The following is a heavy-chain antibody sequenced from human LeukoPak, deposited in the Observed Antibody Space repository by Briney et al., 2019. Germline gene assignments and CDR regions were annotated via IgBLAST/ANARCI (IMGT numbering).Heavy chain of an antibody. CDR2: ISGSGGST. V-gene: IGHV3-23*01. Sequence: GGSLRLSCAASGFTFSSYAMSWVRQTPGKGLEWVSAISGSGGSTYYADSVKGRFTISRDNSKNTLYLQMNSLRAEDTAVYYCAKGYDFWSGTFDYWGQGTLVTVSS. D-gene: IGHD3-3*01. CDR3: AKGYDFWSGTFDY. J-gene: IGHJ4*02. CDR1: GFTFSSYA.